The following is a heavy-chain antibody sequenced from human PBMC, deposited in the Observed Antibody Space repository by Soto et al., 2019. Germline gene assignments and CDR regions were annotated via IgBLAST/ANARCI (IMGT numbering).Heavy chain of an antibody. CDR2: ISYSGSNK. Sequence: QVQLVESGGGVVQPGRSLRLSCAASRFTFSSYSMHWVRQAPGKGLQWVAVISYSGSNKYYADSVKGRFTISRDNSKNTLYLQMNSLRPEDTAVYYCAREANFPTDPQDFWGQGTLVIVTS. D-gene: IGHD1-1*01. CDR1: RFTFSSYS. CDR3: AREANFPTDPQDF. V-gene: IGHV3-30*14. J-gene: IGHJ4*02.